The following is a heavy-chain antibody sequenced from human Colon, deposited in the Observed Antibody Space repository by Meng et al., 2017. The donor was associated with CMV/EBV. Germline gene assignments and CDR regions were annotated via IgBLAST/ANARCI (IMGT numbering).Heavy chain of an antibody. CDR3: AREIAGTGPGFDY. CDR1: GFPFSTYA. Sequence: GESLKISCAGSGFPFSTYAMSWVRQAPGKGLEWISYISSGGSTIYYADSVKGRFTISRDDAKNSLYLRMNILRAEDTAVYYCAREIAGTGPGFDYWGQGTLVTVSS. D-gene: IGHD6-13*01. CDR2: ISSGGSTI. J-gene: IGHJ4*02. V-gene: IGHV3-48*03.